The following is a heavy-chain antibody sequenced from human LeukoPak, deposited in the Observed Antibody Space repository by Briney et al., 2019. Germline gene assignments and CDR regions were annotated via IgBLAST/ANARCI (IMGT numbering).Heavy chain of an antibody. CDR1: GFTVSSNN. CDR2: IYSGGNT. J-gene: IGHJ3*02. CDR3: ARDTENSAYGWGAFDI. V-gene: IGHV3-66*01. D-gene: IGHD5-12*01. Sequence: GSLRLSCAASGFTVSSNNINWVRQAPGKGLEWVSVIYSGGNTYYADSVKDRFTISRDNSKNTLYLQMSGLRTEDTAVYYCARDTENSAYGWGAFDIWGQGTMVTVSS.